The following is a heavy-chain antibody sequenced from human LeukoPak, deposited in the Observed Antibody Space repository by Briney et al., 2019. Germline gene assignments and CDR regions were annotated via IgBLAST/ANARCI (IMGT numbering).Heavy chain of an antibody. CDR3: ARDFDFWSGYYRAGPGTSDAFDI. J-gene: IGHJ3*02. CDR2: ISAYNGNT. CDR1: GYTFTSYG. V-gene: IGHV1-18*01. D-gene: IGHD3-3*01. Sequence: ASVKVSCKASGYTFTSYGISWVRQAPGQGLEWMGWISAYNGNTNYAQKLQGRVTMTTDTSTSTAYMELRSLRPDDTAVYYCARDFDFWSGYYRAGPGTSDAFDIWGQGTMVTVSS.